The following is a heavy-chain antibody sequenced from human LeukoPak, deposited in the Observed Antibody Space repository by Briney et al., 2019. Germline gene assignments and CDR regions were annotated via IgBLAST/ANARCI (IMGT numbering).Heavy chain of an antibody. J-gene: IGHJ4*02. Sequence: SQTLSLTCTVSGGSISSGGYYWSWIRQPPGKGLEWIGYIYHSGSTYYNPSLKSRVTISVDRSKNQFSLKLSSVTAADTAVYYCARAGDTAMTLFDYWGQGTLVTVSS. D-gene: IGHD5-18*01. V-gene: IGHV4-30-2*01. CDR2: IYHSGST. CDR3: ARAGDTAMTLFDY. CDR1: GGSISSGGYY.